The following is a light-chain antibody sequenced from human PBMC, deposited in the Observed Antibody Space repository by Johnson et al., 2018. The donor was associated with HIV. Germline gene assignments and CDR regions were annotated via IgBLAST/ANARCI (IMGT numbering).Light chain of an antibody. Sequence: QSVLTQPPSVSAAPGQKVTISCSGSSSDMGNYAVSWYQQLPGTAPKLLIYDNNKRPLGIPDRFSGSKSGTSATLGITGLQTGDEADYYCLAWDTSLSAGGVFGTGTKVTVL. CDR1: SSDMGNYA. CDR2: DNN. V-gene: IGLV1-51*01. CDR3: LAWDTSLSAGGV. J-gene: IGLJ1*01.